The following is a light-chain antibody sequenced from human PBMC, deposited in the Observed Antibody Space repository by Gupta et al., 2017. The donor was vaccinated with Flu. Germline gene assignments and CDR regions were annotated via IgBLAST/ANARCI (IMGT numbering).Light chain of an antibody. Sequence: PASLSASVGDRVTITCRASQGIGNFLAWIQQRPGKAPKSLIHSASTLQSGVSSNFSGSGSGTDFTLIIGSLRPEDVATYYCQQDNTFPLTFGGGTKVNIK. J-gene: IGKJ4*01. CDR3: QQDNTFPLT. CDR2: SAS. CDR1: QGIGNF. V-gene: IGKV1-16*02.